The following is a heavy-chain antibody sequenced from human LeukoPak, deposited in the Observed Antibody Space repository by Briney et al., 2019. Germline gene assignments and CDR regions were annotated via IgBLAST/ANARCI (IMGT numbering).Heavy chain of an antibody. V-gene: IGHV3-64*01. Sequence: PGGSLRLSCAASGFTFSSYAMHWVRQAPGKGLEYVSAISSNGGSTYYAHSVKGRFTISRDNSKNTLYLQMGSLRAEDMAVYYCARRSSTSLSHFDYWGQGTLVTVSS. CDR1: GFTFSSYA. D-gene: IGHD2-2*01. CDR2: ISSNGGST. J-gene: IGHJ4*02. CDR3: ARRSSTSLSHFDY.